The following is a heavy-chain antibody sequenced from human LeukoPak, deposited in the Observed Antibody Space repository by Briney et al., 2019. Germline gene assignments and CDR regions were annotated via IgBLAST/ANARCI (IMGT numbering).Heavy chain of an antibody. CDR1: GGSISSYY. Sequence: SETLSLTCTVSGGSISSYYWSWIRQPAGKGLEWIGRIYTSGSTNYNPSLKSRVTMSVDTSKNQFSLKLSSVTAADTAVYYCARVALWFGELSSYYYYMDVWGKRTTVTVPS. CDR2: IYTSGST. D-gene: IGHD3-10*01. J-gene: IGHJ6*03. CDR3: ARVALWFGELSSYYYYMDV. V-gene: IGHV4-4*07.